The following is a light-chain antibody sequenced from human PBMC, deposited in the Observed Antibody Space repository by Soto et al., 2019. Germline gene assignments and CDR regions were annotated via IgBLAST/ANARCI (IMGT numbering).Light chain of an antibody. J-gene: IGKJ4*01. CDR3: QQYNNWPPLT. CDR1: ERIYSAY. CDR2: GTS. Sequence: EVVLTQSPRTLSLSRGERATLSCRASERIYSAYLGWYQQKPGQAPRLLIYGTSSRATGIPARFSGSGSGTEFTLTISSLQSEDFAVYYCQQYNNWPPLTFGGGTKVDIK. V-gene: IGKV3-15*01.